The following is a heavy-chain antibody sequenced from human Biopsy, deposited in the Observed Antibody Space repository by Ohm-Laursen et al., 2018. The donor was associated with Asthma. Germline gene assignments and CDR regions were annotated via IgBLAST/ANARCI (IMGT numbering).Heavy chain of an antibody. CDR3: ARAGQCSSTSCYNPGWFDP. Sequence: TLSLTCAVYGGSFSGYYWSWIRQPPGKGLEWIGEINHSGSTNYNPSLKSRVTMSVDTSKNQFSLKLSSVTAADTAVYYCARAGQCSSTSCYNPGWFDPWGQGTLVTVSS. J-gene: IGHJ5*02. D-gene: IGHD2-2*01. CDR1: GGSFSGYY. V-gene: IGHV4-34*01. CDR2: INHSGST.